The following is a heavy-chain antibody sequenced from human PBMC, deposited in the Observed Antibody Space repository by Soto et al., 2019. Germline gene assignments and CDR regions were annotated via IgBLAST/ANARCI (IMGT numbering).Heavy chain of an antibody. D-gene: IGHD6-19*01. CDR1: GFTFSSYG. J-gene: IGHJ6*02. V-gene: IGHV3-33*01. CDR3: ARAWGIAVAGIDV. CDR2: IWYDGSNK. Sequence: PGGSLRLSCAASGFTFSSYGMHWARQAPGKGLEWVAVIWYDGSNKYHADSVKGRFTISRDNSKNTLYLQMNSLRAEDTAVYYCARAWGIAVAGIDVWGQGTTVTVSS.